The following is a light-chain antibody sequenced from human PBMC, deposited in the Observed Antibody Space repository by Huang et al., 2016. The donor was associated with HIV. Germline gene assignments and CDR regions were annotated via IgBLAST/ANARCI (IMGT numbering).Light chain of an antibody. CDR2: YAS. CDR3: QQRSNWPQLT. CDR1: QSVSSY. V-gene: IGKV3-11*01. Sequence: EIVSTQSPATLSLSPGERATLSCRASQSVSSYLAWYQQKPGQAPRLLIYYASNRATVIPARFSGSGSGTDFTLTISSLEPEDFAVYYCQQRSNWPQLTFGGGTKVEIK. J-gene: IGKJ4*01.